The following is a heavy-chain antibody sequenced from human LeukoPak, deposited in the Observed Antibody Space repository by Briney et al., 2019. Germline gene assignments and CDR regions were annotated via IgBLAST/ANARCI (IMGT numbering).Heavy chain of an antibody. CDR3: ARGTRRWLQFVYFDY. J-gene: IGHJ4*02. CDR2: INPNSGGT. CDR1: GYTFTGYY. D-gene: IGHD5-24*01. Sequence: ASVKVSCKASGYTFTGYYMHWVRQAPGQGLEWMGWINPNSGGTNYAQKFQGRVTVTRDTSISTAYMELSRLRSDDTAVYYCARGTRRWLQFVYFDYWGQGTLVTVSS. V-gene: IGHV1-2*02.